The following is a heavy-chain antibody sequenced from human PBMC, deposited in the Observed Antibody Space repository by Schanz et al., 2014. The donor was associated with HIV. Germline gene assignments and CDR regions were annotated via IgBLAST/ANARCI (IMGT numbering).Heavy chain of an antibody. V-gene: IGHV1-69*01. CDR2: IIPLIGTT. D-gene: IGHD1-26*01. CDR3: ARGSNMHSGDRWESHFYYYFGMDV. CDR1: GGPFNNYV. Sequence: QVQLVQSGAGVKKPGSSVKVSCKASGGPFNNYVISWVRQAPGQGLQWMGGIIPLIGTTNYAQGLQGRLTITADESTRTAYMELTSLRYEDTAVYYCARGSNMHSGDRWESHFYYYFGMDVWGQGTTVIVSS. J-gene: IGHJ6*02.